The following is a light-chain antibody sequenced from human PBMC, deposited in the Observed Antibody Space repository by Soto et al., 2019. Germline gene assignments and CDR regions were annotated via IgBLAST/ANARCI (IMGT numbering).Light chain of an antibody. CDR3: QQRSNWPPIT. Sequence: EVVMTQSPATLSVSPGERATLSCRASQSVSSSLVWYQQRPGQAPRLLIYDASHRAAGIPARFSGSGFGTDFTLTISSLEPEDAAVYYCQQRSNWPPITFGQGTRLEIK. CDR1: QSVSSS. V-gene: IGKV3-11*01. CDR2: DAS. J-gene: IGKJ5*01.